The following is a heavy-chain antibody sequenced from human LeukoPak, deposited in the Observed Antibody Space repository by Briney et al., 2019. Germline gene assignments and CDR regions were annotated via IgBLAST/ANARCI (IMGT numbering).Heavy chain of an antibody. CDR1: GGSISSYY. CDR2: IYYSGST. Sequence: SETLSLTCTVSGGSISSYYWSWIRQPPGKGLEWIGYIYYSGSTNYNPSLKSRVTISVDTSKNQFSLKLSSVTAADTAVYYCARDTSGSGSIRGYYFDYWGQGTLVTVSS. CDR3: ARDTSGSGSIRGYYFDY. V-gene: IGHV4-59*12. D-gene: IGHD6-19*01. J-gene: IGHJ4*02.